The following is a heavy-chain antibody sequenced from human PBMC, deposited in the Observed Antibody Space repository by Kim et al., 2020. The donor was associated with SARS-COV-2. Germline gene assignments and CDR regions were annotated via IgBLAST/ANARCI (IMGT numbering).Heavy chain of an antibody. V-gene: IGHV3-30*03. Sequence: YADYVEGRFTVSRDNSKNTVYLQMQSLRLEDTAVYYCARAHRNMLGMDVRGQGTRVTV. CDR3: ARAHRNMLGMDV. D-gene: IGHD2-8*01. J-gene: IGHJ6*01.